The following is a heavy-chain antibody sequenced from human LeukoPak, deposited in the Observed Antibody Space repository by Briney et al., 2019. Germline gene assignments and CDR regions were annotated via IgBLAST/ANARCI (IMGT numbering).Heavy chain of an antibody. CDR2: IWFDGNNK. CDR3: ARKRRFGNYYYYGMDV. V-gene: IGHV3-33*01. D-gene: IGHD3-3*01. CDR1: GFTFRNYG. Sequence: PGKSLRLSCAASGFTFRNYGMHWVRQTPGKGLEWVAVIWFDGNNKFYADSVKGRFTISRDNSNNTLFLEMSSLRVEDSAVYYCARKRRFGNYYYYGMDVWGQGTTVTISS. J-gene: IGHJ6*02.